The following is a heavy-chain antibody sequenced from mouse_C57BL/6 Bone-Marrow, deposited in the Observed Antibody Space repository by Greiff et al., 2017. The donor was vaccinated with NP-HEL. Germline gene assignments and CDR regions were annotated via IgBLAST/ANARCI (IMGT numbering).Heavy chain of an antibody. V-gene: IGHV14-4*01. Sequence: EVQGVESGAELVRPGASVKLSCTASGFNIKDDYMHWVKQRPEQGLEWIGWIDPENGDTEYASKFQGKATITADTSSNTAYLQLSSLTSEDTAVYYCTPLSTTVVANFDYWGQGTTLTVSS. D-gene: IGHD1-1*01. CDR2: IDPENGDT. CDR1: GFNIKDDY. J-gene: IGHJ2*01. CDR3: TPLSTTVVANFDY.